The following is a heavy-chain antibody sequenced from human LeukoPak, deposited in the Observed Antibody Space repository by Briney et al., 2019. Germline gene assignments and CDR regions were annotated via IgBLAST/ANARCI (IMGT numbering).Heavy chain of an antibody. J-gene: IGHJ4*02. CDR3: AKGRDSSGYYRFDY. CDR1: GFTFSSYG. D-gene: IGHD3-22*01. Sequence: GGSLRLSCAASGFTFSSYGMHWVRQAPGKGLEWVAFIRYDGSNKYYADSVKGRFTISRDNSRNTLYPQMNSLRAEDTAVYYCAKGRDSSGYYRFDYWGQGTLVTVSS. CDR2: IRYDGSNK. V-gene: IGHV3-30*02.